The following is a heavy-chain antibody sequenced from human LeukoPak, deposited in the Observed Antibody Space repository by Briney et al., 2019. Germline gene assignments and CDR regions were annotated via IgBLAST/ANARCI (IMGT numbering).Heavy chain of an antibody. CDR2: ISSSSSYI. Sequence: GGSLRLSCAASGFTFSSYSMNWVRQAPGKGLEWVSSISSSSSYIYYADPVKGRFTISRDNAKNSLYLQMNSLRAEDTAVYYCARDIKGSRRVFDYWGQGTLVTVSS. D-gene: IGHD1-26*01. CDR1: GFTFSSYS. V-gene: IGHV3-21*01. CDR3: ARDIKGSRRVFDY. J-gene: IGHJ4*02.